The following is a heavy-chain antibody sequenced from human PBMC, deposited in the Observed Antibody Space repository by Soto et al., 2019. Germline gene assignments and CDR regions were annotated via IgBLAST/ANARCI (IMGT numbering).Heavy chain of an antibody. CDR1: GFTFSSYG. CDR2: IWYDGSNK. D-gene: IGHD1-26*01. J-gene: IGHJ4*02. V-gene: IGHV3-33*01. CDR3: ARERPSGSYPFDY. Sequence: QVQLVESGGGVVQPGRSLRLSCAASGFTFSSYGMHWVRQAPGKGLEWVAVIWYDGSNKYYADSVKGRFTISRDNSKNTLYLQMNSLRAEDTAVYYCARERPSGSYPFDYWGQGTLVTVSS.